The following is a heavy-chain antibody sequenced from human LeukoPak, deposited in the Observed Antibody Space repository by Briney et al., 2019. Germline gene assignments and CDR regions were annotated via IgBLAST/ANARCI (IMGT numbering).Heavy chain of an antibody. CDR3: ATSPPVVPAAITAFDI. D-gene: IGHD2-2*01. Sequence: SETLSLTCTVSGGSISSSSYYWGWIRQPPGKGLEWIGNIYYSGSTPDYSPSLKSRVTMSIDTSKNQFSLQLSSVTAADTAVYYCATSPPVVPAAITAFDIWGQGTMVTVSS. CDR1: GGSISSSSYY. J-gene: IGHJ3*02. V-gene: IGHV4-39*07. CDR2: IYYSGSTP.